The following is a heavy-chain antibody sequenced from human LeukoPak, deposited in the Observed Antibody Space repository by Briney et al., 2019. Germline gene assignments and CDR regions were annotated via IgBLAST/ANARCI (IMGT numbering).Heavy chain of an antibody. CDR1: GFSFRSYV. V-gene: IGHV3-30*03. D-gene: IGHD3-10*01. Sequence: GGSLRLSCAASGFSFRSYVMHWVRQTPGEGLEWVAVISYDGSNVNYTDSVKGRFIISRDNSKHTLYLQMNSLRAEDTAVYYCARGFYGAGSYRWFHPWGQGALVTVSS. CDR2: ISYDGSNV. CDR3: ARGFYGAGSYRWFHP. J-gene: IGHJ5*02.